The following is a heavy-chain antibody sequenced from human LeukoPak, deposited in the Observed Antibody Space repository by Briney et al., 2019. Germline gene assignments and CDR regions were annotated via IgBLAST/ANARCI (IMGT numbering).Heavy chain of an antibody. Sequence: SEILSLTCAVYGGSFSGYYWSWIRQPPGKGLEWIGEINHSGSTNYNPSLKSRVTISVDTSKNQFSLKLSSVTAADTAVYYCARGRRKYCSSTSCPPNYYYYGMDVWGQGTTVTVSS. CDR3: ARGRRKYCSSTSCPPNYYYYGMDV. J-gene: IGHJ6*02. V-gene: IGHV4-34*01. CDR2: INHSGST. CDR1: GGSFSGYY. D-gene: IGHD2-2*01.